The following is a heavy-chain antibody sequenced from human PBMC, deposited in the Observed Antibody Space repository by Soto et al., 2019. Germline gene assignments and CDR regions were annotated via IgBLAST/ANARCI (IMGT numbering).Heavy chain of an antibody. J-gene: IGHJ5*02. Sequence: ASVKVSCKASGFSFTGYYIHWLRQAPGQGLEWMGWINAHSGGTEYAQKFQGRVTLTRDTSIATAYLTLTSLTSDDTALYYCAKDLTRQLAYWLDPCGQGTQVTVSP. V-gene: IGHV1-2*02. D-gene: IGHD6-6*01. CDR1: GFSFTGYY. CDR3: AKDLTRQLAYWLDP. CDR2: INAHSGGT.